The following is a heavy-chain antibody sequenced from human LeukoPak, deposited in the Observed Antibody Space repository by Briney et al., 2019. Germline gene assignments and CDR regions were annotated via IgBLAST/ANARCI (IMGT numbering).Heavy chain of an antibody. D-gene: IGHD1-26*01. Sequence: GGSLRLSCVVSGFTFDEHAMHWVRQGPGKGLEWVSSISSNRVTIGYADSVKGRFTISRDNAQNSLYLQMNSLRAEDTAIYYCVRDRGTYRPIDYWGQGTLVTVSS. J-gene: IGHJ4*02. CDR1: GFTFDEHA. V-gene: IGHV3-9*01. CDR3: VRDRGTYRPIDY. CDR2: ISSNRVTI.